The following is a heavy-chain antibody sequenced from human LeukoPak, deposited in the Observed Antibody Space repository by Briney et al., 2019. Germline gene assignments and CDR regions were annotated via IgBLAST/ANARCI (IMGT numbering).Heavy chain of an antibody. V-gene: IGHV4-38-2*01. CDR3: ARSYGSGSYTFDY. D-gene: IGHD3-10*01. Sequence: PSETLSLTCAVSGHSISSGSYWGWIRQPPGKGLEWIGSIYHSGSTYYNPSLKSRVTISVDTSKNQFSLKLSSVTAADTAVYYCARSYGSGSYTFDYWGQGTLVTVSS. J-gene: IGHJ4*02. CDR2: IYHSGST. CDR1: GHSISSGSY.